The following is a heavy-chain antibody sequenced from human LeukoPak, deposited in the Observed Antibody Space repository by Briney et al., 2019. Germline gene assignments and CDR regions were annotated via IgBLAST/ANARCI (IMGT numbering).Heavy chain of an antibody. J-gene: IGHJ4*02. V-gene: IGHV4-39*01. CDR2: IYYSGST. CDR1: GGSISSGGYY. CDR3: AMRVVPAAITWFGELFYFDY. D-gene: IGHD2-2*02. Sequence: SETLSLTCTVSGGSISSGGYYWGWIRQPPGKGLEWIGSIYYSGSTYYNPSLKSRVTISVDTSKNQFSLKLGSVTAADTAVYYCAMRVVPAAITWFGELFYFDYWGQGTLVTVSS.